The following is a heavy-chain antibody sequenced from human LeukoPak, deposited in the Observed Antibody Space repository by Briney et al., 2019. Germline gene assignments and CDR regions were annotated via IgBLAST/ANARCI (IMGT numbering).Heavy chain of an antibody. J-gene: IGHJ4*02. V-gene: IGHV4-4*02. CDR1: GGSISSSNW. CDR3: ARSPVYDSSGYYPDY. Sequence: SGILSLTCAVSGGSISSSNWWSWVRQPPGKGLEWIGEIYHSGSTNHNPSLKSRVTISVDKSKNQFSLKLSSVTAADTAVYYCARSPVYDSSGYYPDYWGQGTLVTVSS. D-gene: IGHD3-22*01. CDR2: IYHSGST.